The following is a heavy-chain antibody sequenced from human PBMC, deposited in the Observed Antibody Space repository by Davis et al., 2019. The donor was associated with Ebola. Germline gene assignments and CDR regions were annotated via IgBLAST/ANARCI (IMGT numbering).Heavy chain of an antibody. CDR1: GYTFTSYG. CDR2: INAGNGNT. D-gene: IGHD2-15*01. J-gene: IGHJ4*02. Sequence: ASVKVSCKASGYTFTSYGISWVRQAPGQRLEWMGWINAGNGNTKYSQKFQGRVTITRDTSASTAYMELSSLRSEDTAVYYCARGPYCSGGSCYSGYFDYWGQGTLVTVSS. CDR3: ARGPYCSGGSCYSGYFDY. V-gene: IGHV1-3*01.